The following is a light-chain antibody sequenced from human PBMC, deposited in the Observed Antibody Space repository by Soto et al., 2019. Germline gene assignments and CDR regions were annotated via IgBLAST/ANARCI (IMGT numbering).Light chain of an antibody. CDR2: DAS. Sequence: DIQMTESPSTLSAYVGDRVTITCRASQSISSWLAWYQQKPGTAPKLLIYDASSFASGLPSRFSGSGSGTEFTLTISSLQSEDFAVYYCQRYNNWPSFGPGTKVDIK. CDR3: QRYNNWPS. CDR1: QSISSW. J-gene: IGKJ3*01. V-gene: IGKV1-5*01.